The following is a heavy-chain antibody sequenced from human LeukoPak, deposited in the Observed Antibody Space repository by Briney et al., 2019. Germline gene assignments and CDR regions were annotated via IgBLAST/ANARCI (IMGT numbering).Heavy chain of an antibody. CDR1: GFTFSSYG. D-gene: IGHD2-2*01. J-gene: IGHJ4*02. Sequence: PGRSLRLSCAASGFTFSSYGMHWVRQAPGKGLEWVAVIWYDGSNKYYADSVKGRFTISRDNSKNTLYLQMNSLRAEDTAVYYCAKHGVVVAPAAMFFDYWGQGTLVTVSS. CDR2: IWYDGSNK. CDR3: AKHGVVVAPAAMFFDY. V-gene: IGHV3-33*06.